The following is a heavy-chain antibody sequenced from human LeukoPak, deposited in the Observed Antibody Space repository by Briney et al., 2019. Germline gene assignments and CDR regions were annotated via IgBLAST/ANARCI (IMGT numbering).Heavy chain of an antibody. J-gene: IGHJ5*02. CDR2: ISSNGGST. D-gene: IGHD6-19*01. V-gene: IGHV3-64D*06. CDR1: GFTFSSYA. CDR3: VKGRSSGWSSSVWFDP. Sequence: GGSLPLSCSAYGFTFSSYAMHWVRQAPGQGLEYVSAISSNGGSTYYADSVKGRFTISRDNSKNTLYLQMSSLRAEDTAGYYCVKGRSSGWSSSVWFDPWGQGTLVTVSS.